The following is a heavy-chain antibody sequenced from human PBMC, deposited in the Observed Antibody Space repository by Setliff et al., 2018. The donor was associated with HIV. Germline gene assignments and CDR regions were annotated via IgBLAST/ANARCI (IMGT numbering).Heavy chain of an antibody. D-gene: IGHD3-22*01. J-gene: IGHJ4*02. V-gene: IGHV3-21*04. CDR1: GFNFNTYS. CDR2: ISSSGTYI. Sequence: GGSLRLSCAASGFNFNTYSMSWVRQAPGKGLEWVSSISSSGTYIYYADSVKGRFSISRDNAKNSLYLQMNSLRAEDTAVYYCAKTYYYDSSGYYYFDPWGQGTLVTVSS. CDR3: AKTYYYDSSGYYYFDP.